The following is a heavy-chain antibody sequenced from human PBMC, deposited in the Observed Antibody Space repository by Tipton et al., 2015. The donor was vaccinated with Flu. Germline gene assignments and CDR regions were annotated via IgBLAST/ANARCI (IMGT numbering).Heavy chain of an antibody. CDR2: IYYSGST. CDR1: GGSISSSSYY. Sequence: TLSLTCTVSGGSISSSSYYWGWIRQPPGKRLEWIGSIYYSGSTYYNVSLKSRVTISVDTSKNQFSLKLSSVTAADTAVYYCARISTDSSGYYYIDYWGQGTLVTVSS. D-gene: IGHD3-22*01. J-gene: IGHJ4*02. V-gene: IGHV4-39*01. CDR3: ARISTDSSGYYYIDY.